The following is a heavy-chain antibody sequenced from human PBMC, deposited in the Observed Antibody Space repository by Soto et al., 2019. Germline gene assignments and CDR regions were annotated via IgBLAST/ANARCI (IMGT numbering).Heavy chain of an antibody. CDR2: ISGNDDST. CDR1: EFTFSNYA. V-gene: IGHV3-23*01. J-gene: IGHJ4*02. D-gene: IGHD2-8*01. CDR3: AKDLSRRGVFVFED. Sequence: VGSLRLSCVSSEFTFSNYAMSCVRHSPGKGLEWVSGISGNDDSTYYADYVKGRCIISRDNSKNTLDLQMNSLRAQDTAVYYCAKDLSRRGVFVFEDWCQGRRVSVSS.